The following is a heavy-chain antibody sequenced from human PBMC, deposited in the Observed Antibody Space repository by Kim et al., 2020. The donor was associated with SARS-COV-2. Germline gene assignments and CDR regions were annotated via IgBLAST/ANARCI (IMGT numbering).Heavy chain of an antibody. CDR1: GGSFSGYY. D-gene: IGHD3-10*01. CDR3: ARGRNHGSGSYSLGY. CDR2: INHSGST. V-gene: IGHV4-34*01. J-gene: IGHJ4*02. Sequence: SETLSLTCAVYGGSFSGYYWSWIRQPPGKGLEWIGEINHSGSTNYNPSLKSRVTISVDTSKNQFSLKLSSVTAADTAVYYCARGRNHGSGSYSLGYWGQGTLVTVSS.